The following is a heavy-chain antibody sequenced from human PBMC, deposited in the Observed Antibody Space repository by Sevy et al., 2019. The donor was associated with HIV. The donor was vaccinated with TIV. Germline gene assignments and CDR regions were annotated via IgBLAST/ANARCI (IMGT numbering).Heavy chain of an antibody. CDR2: IPDTGSYT. CDR3: ARSYSTNNWFDP. Sequence: RGSLRLSCAVSGFTLNDYYMSWIRQAPGKGLEWVAYIPDTGSYTSYADSVKGRFTISRDNARKSLILEMNNLRAEDTAMYYCARSYSTNNWFDPWGQGTLVTVS. D-gene: IGHD4-4*01. V-gene: IGHV3-11*06. CDR1: GFTLNDYY. J-gene: IGHJ5*02.